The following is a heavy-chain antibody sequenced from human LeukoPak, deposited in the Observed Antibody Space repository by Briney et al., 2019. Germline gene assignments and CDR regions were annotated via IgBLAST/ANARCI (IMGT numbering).Heavy chain of an antibody. J-gene: IGHJ3*02. Sequence: SETLSLTCIVSGYSISIGYYWGWIRQRPGKGLEWIGRIYQSGSSYYNPSLKGRVTISVDTSKNQFSQKLSSVTAADTAVYYCARVVSVTSNAFDIWGQGTMVTVSS. CDR2: IYQSGSS. D-gene: IGHD4-17*01. CDR1: GYSISIGYY. CDR3: ARVVSVTSNAFDI. V-gene: IGHV4-38-2*02.